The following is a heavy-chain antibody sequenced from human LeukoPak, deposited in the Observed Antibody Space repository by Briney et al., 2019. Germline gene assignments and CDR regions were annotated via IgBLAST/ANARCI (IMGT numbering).Heavy chain of an antibody. CDR3: AREARSGYYDSSGTYVY. J-gene: IGHJ4*02. CDR2: IYHSGST. CDR1: GGSISSSNW. Sequence: SETLSLTCAVSGGSISSSNWWSWVRQPPGKGLEWIGEIYHSGSTNYNPSLKRRVTISVDKSKNQFSLKLSSVTAADTAVYYCAREARSGYYDSSGTYVYWGQGTLVTVSS. V-gene: IGHV4-4*02. D-gene: IGHD3-22*01.